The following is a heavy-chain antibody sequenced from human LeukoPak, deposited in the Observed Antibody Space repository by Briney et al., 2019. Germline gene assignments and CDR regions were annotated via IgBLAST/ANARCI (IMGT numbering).Heavy chain of an antibody. CDR1: GFTVSSNY. V-gene: IGHV3-53*04. CDR3: ARADQGYYDY. J-gene: IGHJ4*02. D-gene: IGHD2-21*01. Sequence: GGSLRLSCAASGFTVSSNYMSWVREAPGKGREWVSVIYSGGSTYYADSVKGRFTISRHNSKNTLYLQMNSLRAEDTAVYYCARADQGYYDYWGQGTLVTVSS. CDR2: IYSGGST.